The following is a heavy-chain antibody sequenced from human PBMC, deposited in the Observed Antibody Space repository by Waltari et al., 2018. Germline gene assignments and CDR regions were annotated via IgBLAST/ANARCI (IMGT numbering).Heavy chain of an antibody. CDR2: IKQKVGSK. D-gene: IGHD3-3*01. V-gene: IGHV1-2*06. J-gene: IGHJ4*02. CDR3: AKGGPAIFGVLITKRFDY. CDR1: GYTFTDYY. Sequence: QVQLVQSGAEVKKPGASVKVSCKASGYTFTDYYMHWVRQAPGQGREWMRRIKQKVGSKNKTKKIQGRVTMTRNTSSSTADMELCRLRSDNTAVYYCAKGGPAIFGVLITKRFDYWGQGNLVTVSS.